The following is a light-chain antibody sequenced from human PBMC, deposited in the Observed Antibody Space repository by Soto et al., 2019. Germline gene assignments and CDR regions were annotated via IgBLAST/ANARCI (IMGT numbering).Light chain of an antibody. J-gene: IGLJ1*01. V-gene: IGLV2-8*01. CDR1: SSDVGGYNY. CDR2: EVS. CDR3: LSYPGSTNL. Sequence: QSSMTQPPSASGSPGQSVTISCTGASSDVGGYNYVSWYQQHPGKAPKLMIYEVSKRPSVVPDRFSGSKSGNTDSLTVSGLQAEYEADYSRLSYPGSTNLFRNGTKATVL.